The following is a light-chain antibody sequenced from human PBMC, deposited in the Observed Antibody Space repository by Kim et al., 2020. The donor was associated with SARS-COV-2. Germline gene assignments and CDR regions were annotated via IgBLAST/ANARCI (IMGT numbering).Light chain of an antibody. CDR1: CSDVGDYHY. CDR2: DVS. CDR3: SSYTIDSRYV. V-gene: IGLV2-14*04. Sequence: GQSMTISGTITCSDVGDYHYVYWYQQQPGKAPKLMLHDVSKRPSGVSHRVSGSKSGITASLTTSGLQPEDEADYYCSSYTIDSRYVFGTGTKVTVL. J-gene: IGLJ1*01.